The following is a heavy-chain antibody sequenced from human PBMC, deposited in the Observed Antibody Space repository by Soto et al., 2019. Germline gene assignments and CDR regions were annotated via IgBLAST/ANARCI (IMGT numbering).Heavy chain of an antibody. CDR1: GGSISRYY. D-gene: IGHD5-18*01. CDR3: ARGRGDTAMAWYY. CDR2: ISYSGST. Sequence: QVQLQESGPGLVKPSETLSLTYTVTGGSISRYYWSWIRQSPGKGLEWIGYISYSGSTTYNPSLKSRVTLSVDTSKNQFSLKLSSVTAADTAVYYCARGRGDTAMAWYYWGQGTLVTVSS. J-gene: IGHJ4*02. V-gene: IGHV4-59*01.